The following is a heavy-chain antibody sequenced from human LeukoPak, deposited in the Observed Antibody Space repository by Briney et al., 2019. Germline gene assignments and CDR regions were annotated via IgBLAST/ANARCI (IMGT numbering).Heavy chain of an antibody. CDR3: ARDGGGYYYDSSGYYSPFDY. V-gene: IGHV3-21*01. D-gene: IGHD3-22*01. J-gene: IGHJ4*02. Sequence: GGSLRLSCAASGFTFSSYSMNWVRQAPGKGLEWVSSISSSSSYIYYADSVKGRFTISRDNAKNSLYLQVNSLRAEDTAVYYCARDGGGYYYDSSGYYSPFDYWGQGTLVTVSS. CDR1: GFTFSSYS. CDR2: ISSSSSYI.